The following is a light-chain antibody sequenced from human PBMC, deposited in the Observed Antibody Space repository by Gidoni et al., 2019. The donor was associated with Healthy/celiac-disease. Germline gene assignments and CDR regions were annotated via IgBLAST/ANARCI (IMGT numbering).Light chain of an antibody. CDR3: QQYGSSSWT. Sequence: EIVLTQSPGTLSLSPGERATLSCRASQSVSSSYLAWYQQKPGQAPRLLIYGASSRATGIPDRFSGSGSGTVFTLTICRLEPEDFAVYYCQQYGSSSWTFGQGTKVEIK. J-gene: IGKJ1*01. V-gene: IGKV3-20*01. CDR1: QSVSSSY. CDR2: GAS.